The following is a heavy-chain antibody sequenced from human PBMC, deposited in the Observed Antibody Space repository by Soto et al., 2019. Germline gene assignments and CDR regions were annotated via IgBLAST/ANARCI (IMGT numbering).Heavy chain of an antibody. V-gene: IGHV1-2*04. Sequence: ASVKVSCKASGYTFTGYYMHWVQQAPGQGLEWMGWINPNSGGTNYAQKFQGWVTMTRDTSISTAYMELSRLRSDDTAVYYCARERTLGYSGYDPTRYYYMDVWGKGTTVTVSS. CDR1: GYTFTGYY. J-gene: IGHJ6*03. CDR3: ARERTLGYSGYDPTRYYYMDV. CDR2: INPNSGGT. D-gene: IGHD5-12*01.